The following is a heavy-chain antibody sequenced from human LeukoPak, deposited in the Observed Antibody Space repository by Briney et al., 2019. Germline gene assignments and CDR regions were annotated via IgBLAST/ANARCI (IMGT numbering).Heavy chain of an antibody. J-gene: IGHJ6*02. CDR3: AREGFGAAAGTSYYYGMDV. CDR1: GGTFSSYA. D-gene: IGHD6-13*01. V-gene: IGHV1-69*13. CDR2: IIPIFGTA. Sequence: ASVKVSCKASGGTFSSYAISWVRQAPGQGLEGMGGIIPIFGTANYAQKFQGRVTITADESTSTAYMELSSLRSEDTAVYYCAREGFGAAAGTSYYYGMDVWGQGTTVTVSS.